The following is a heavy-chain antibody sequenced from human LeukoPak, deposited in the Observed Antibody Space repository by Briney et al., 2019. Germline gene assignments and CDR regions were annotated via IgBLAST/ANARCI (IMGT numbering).Heavy chain of an antibody. D-gene: IGHD3-22*01. V-gene: IGHV3-66*01. Sequence: QPGGSLRLSCAASGFTVSSNYMSWVRQAPGKGLEWVSVIYSGGSTYYADSVKGRFTISRDNAKNSLYLQMNSLRAEDTALYYCAADSTAYYYAFWGQGTLVTVSS. CDR2: IYSGGST. CDR3: AADSTAYYYAF. J-gene: IGHJ4*02. CDR1: GFTVSSNY.